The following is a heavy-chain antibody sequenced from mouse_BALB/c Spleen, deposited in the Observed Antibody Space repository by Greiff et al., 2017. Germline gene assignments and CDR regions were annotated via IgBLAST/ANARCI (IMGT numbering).Heavy chain of an antibody. CDR1: GFTFSSYG. Sequence: EVQRVESGGGLVQPGGSLKLSCAASGFTFSSYGMSWVRQTPDKRLELVATINSNGGSTYYPDSVKGRFTISRDNAKNTLYLQMSSLKSEDTAMYYCARDGQLGLRFDYWGQGTTLTVSS. J-gene: IGHJ2*01. CDR2: INSNGGST. D-gene: IGHD3-2*01. CDR3: ARDGQLGLRFDY. V-gene: IGHV5-6-3*01.